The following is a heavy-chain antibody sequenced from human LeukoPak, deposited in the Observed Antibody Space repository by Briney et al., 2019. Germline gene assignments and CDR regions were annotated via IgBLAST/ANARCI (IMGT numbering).Heavy chain of an antibody. CDR2: IYYSGST. CDR3: ARRLWWFDP. D-gene: IGHD3-16*01. J-gene: IGHJ5*02. Sequence: SETLSLTCTFCGGSISRSSYYGVWIRQPPGRGREWFGSIYYSGSTYYNPSLKSRVNISVDTSKNQFSLKLSSVTAADTAVYYCARRLWWFDPWGQGTLVTVSS. CDR1: GGSISRSSYY. V-gene: IGHV4-39*01.